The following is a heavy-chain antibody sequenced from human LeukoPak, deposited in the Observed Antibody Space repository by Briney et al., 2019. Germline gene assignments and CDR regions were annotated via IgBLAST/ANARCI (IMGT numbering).Heavy chain of an antibody. CDR2: INHSRST. V-gene: IGHV4-34*01. Sequence: PSETLSLTCAVYGGSFSGYYWSWIRQPPGKGLEWIGEINHSRSTNYNPSLKSRVTISVDTSKNQFSLKLSSVTAADTAVYYCARRPGGYCSGGSCRRVALFDYWGQGTLVTVSS. CDR3: ARRPGGYCSGGSCRRVALFDY. D-gene: IGHD2-15*01. J-gene: IGHJ4*02. CDR1: GGSFSGYY.